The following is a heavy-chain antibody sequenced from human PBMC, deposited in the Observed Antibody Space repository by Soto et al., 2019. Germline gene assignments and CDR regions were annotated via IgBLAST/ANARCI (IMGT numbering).Heavy chain of an antibody. CDR1: GCSLRRGSYY. J-gene: IGHJ6*02. V-gene: IGHV4-61*01. Sequence: SGTLSLPCTFSGCSLRRGSYYRSSVRQPPGKGLAWGGYFYYSGSTNYNPSLKSRVTISVDTSKNQFSLKLSSVTAADTAVYYCARLTPIYDFWSGYYTGGNYYYGMDVWGQGTTVTVSS. CDR3: ARLTPIYDFWSGYYTGGNYYYGMDV. CDR2: FYYSGST. D-gene: IGHD3-3*01.